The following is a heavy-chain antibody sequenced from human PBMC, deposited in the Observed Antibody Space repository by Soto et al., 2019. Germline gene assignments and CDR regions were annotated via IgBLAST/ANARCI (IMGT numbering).Heavy chain of an antibody. J-gene: IGHJ3*02. CDR2: IIPIFGTA. CDR1: GGTFSSYA. Sequence: SVKVSCKASGGTFSSYAISWVRQAPGQGLEWMGGIIPIFGTANYAQKFQGRVTITADESTSTAYMELSSLRSEDTAVYYCARDLTYYYDSSGLDTFDIWGQGTMVTVSS. V-gene: IGHV1-69*13. CDR3: ARDLTYYYDSSGLDTFDI. D-gene: IGHD3-22*01.